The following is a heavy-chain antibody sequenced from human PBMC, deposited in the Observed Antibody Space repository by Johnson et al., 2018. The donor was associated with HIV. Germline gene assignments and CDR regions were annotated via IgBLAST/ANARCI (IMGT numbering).Heavy chain of an antibody. V-gene: IGHV3-66*01. D-gene: IGHD5-18*01. CDR3: ARVGGYRAFDI. J-gene: IGHJ3*02. CDR2: IYSGGTT. Sequence: VQLVEYGGGLIQPGGSLRLSCAASGFTVGSNYMNWVRQAPGKGLEWVSVIYSGGTTYYADSVKGRFIISRDNSKNSLYLQMNSLRAGDTAVYYCARVGGYRAFDIWGQGTMVTVSS. CDR1: GFTVGSNY.